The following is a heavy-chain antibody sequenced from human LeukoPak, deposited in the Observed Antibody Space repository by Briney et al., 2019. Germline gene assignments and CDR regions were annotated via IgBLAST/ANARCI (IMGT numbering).Heavy chain of an antibody. J-gene: IGHJ5*02. Sequence: GRSLRLSCAASGFTFSSYGMHWVRQAPGKGLEWVAVISYDGSNKYYADSVKGRFTISRDNSKNTLYLQMNSLRAEDTAVYYCAKVGLRFLEWFGFDPWGQGTLVTVFS. D-gene: IGHD3-3*01. CDR3: AKVGLRFLEWFGFDP. V-gene: IGHV3-30*18. CDR1: GFTFSSYG. CDR2: ISYDGSNK.